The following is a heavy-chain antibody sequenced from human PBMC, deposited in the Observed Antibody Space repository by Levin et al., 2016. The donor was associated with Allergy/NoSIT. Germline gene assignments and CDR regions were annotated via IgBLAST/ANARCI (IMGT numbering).Heavy chain of an antibody. J-gene: IGHJ4*02. CDR2: INPNSGGT. Sequence: WVRQAPGQGLEWMGWINPNSGGTNYAQKFQGWVTMTRDTSISTAYMELSRLRSDDTAVYYCARETSYSFDYWGQGTLVTVSS. CDR3: ARETSYSFDY. V-gene: IGHV1-2*04. D-gene: IGHD3-10*01.